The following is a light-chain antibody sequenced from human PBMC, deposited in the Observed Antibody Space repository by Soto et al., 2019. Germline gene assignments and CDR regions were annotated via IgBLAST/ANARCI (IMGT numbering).Light chain of an antibody. CDR1: QSISSY. Sequence: DIQMTQSPSSLSASVGDRVTITCRASQSISSYLNWYQQKPGTAPRLLIHTTSSLQSGVPARFSGSGSGTDFTLTISSLQPEDFATYYCQQSSSTPQTFGGGTKVDIK. CDR3: QQSSSTPQT. CDR2: TTS. V-gene: IGKV1-39*01. J-gene: IGKJ4*01.